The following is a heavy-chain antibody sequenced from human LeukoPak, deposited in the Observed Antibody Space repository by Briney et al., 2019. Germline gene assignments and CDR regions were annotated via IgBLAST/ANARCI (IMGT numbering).Heavy chain of an antibody. J-gene: IGHJ4*02. V-gene: IGHV3-49*04. Sequence: PGRSLRLSWTGSGFTFGEYGMSWVRQAPAKGLEWVGFIRDKSYSGATEYAASVKGRFTISRDDSKRLAYLHMNSLKIEDTAVYFCTRDRGYSGYALYDLWGQGTLVTVSS. CDR1: GFTFGEYG. CDR3: TRDRGYSGYALYDL. CDR2: IRDKSYSGAT. D-gene: IGHD5-12*01.